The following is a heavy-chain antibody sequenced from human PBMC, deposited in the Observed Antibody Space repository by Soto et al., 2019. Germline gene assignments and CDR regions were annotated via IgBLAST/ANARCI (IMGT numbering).Heavy chain of an antibody. CDR2: IGVSGGAT. CDR1: GFTFRSYP. Sequence: GGSLRLSCAASGFTFRSYPMSWVRQAPGKGLEWVSSIGVSGGATYYADSVKGRFTISRDNSQNTLFLQMSSLRAEDTAVHYCAKDWGTFDYWGQGALVTVSA. J-gene: IGHJ4*02. CDR3: AKDWGTFDY. D-gene: IGHD7-27*01. V-gene: IGHV3-23*01.